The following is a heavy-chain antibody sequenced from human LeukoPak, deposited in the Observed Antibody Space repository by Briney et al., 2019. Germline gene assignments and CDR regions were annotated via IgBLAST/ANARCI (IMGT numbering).Heavy chain of an antibody. J-gene: IGHJ4*02. V-gene: IGHV5-51*01. CDR2: IYPGDSDT. CDR1: GYSFTSYW. Sequence: GESLKISCKGPGYSFTSYWIGWVRQRPGKGLEWMGIIYPGDSDTRYSPSFQGQVTMSADKPISTAYLQWSSLKASDTAMYYCARQYCSTTNCPFDYWGQGTLVTVSS. CDR3: ARQYCSTTNCPFDY. D-gene: IGHD2-2*01.